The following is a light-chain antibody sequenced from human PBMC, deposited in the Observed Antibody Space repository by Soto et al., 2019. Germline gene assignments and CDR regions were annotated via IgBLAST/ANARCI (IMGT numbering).Light chain of an antibody. CDR1: QSVSSTY. CDR2: GAS. J-gene: IGKJ2*01. Sequence: EIVLTQSPGTLSLSPGERATLSCRASQSVSSTYLAWHQQKPGQAPRLLIYGASSRATGIPDRFSGSASGTDFTLTINRLEPEDFAIYYCQQYGDSRTFGQGTKLEIK. V-gene: IGKV3-20*01. CDR3: QQYGDSRT.